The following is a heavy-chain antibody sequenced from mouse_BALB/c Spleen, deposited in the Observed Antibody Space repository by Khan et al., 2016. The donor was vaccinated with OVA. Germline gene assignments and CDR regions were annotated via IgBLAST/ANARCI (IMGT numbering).Heavy chain of an antibody. J-gene: IGHJ2*01. Sequence: EGQLQASGPCLVEPSQSLSLTFTVTCYSITSGYGWNWIRQFPGNKLVWMGYISYSGCTNYNPSLKSRISISRDTAKNQFFLQLNSVTTEDTATYYCARATRIKYWGQGTTLTVSS. CDR3: ARATRIKY. D-gene: IGHD2-13*01. V-gene: IGHV3-2*02. CDR2: ISYSGCT. CDR1: CYSITSGYG.